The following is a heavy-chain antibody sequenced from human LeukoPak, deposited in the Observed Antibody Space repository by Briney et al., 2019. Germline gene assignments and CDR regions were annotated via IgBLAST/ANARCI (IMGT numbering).Heavy chain of an antibody. J-gene: IGHJ3*02. CDR1: GYSISSGYY. CDR2: IYHSGST. V-gene: IGHV4-38-2*02. Sequence: PSETLSLTCTVSGYSISSGYYWGWIRHPPGQGLEGIGSIYHSGSTYYNPSLKSRVTISVDTSKNQCSLKLSSVTAADTAVYYCAHPVNDAFDIWGQGTMVTVSS. CDR3: AHPVNDAFDI. D-gene: IGHD4-11*01.